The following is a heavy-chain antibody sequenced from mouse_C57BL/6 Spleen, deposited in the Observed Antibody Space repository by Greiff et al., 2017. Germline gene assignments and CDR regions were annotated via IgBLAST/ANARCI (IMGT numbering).Heavy chain of an antibody. V-gene: IGHV5-16*01. Sequence: VQLVESEGGLVPPGSSMKLSCTASGFTFSDYYMAWVRQVPEKGLEWVANINYDGSSTYYLDSLKSRFIISRDNAKNILYLQRSSLKSEDTATYYCAREDYGSSYNDWGQGTTLTVSS. CDR2: INYDGSST. D-gene: IGHD1-1*01. J-gene: IGHJ2*01. CDR1: GFTFSDYY. CDR3: AREDYGSSYND.